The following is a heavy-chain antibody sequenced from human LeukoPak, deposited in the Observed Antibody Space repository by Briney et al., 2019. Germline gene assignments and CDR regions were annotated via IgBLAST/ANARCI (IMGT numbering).Heavy chain of an antibody. J-gene: IGHJ4*02. V-gene: IGHV3-74*01. CDR2: INTDGTTT. Sequence: PGGSLRLSCAASGFTFNMYWMRWVRQVPGKGLVWVSRINTDGTTTDHADSVKGRFTISRDNAKNTLYLQMNSLRAEDTAVYYCARDLNWNQIHYWGQGSLVTVSS. CDR1: GFTFNMYW. CDR3: ARDLNWNQIHY. D-gene: IGHD1-20*01.